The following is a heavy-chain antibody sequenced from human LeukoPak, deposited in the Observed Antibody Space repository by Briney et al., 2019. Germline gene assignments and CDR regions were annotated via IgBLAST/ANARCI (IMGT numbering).Heavy chain of an antibody. Sequence: SETLSLTCTVSGGSLSTYYWSWIRQPAGKGLEWIWRIYASGSTNYNPSLKSRVTMPVETSKNQFSLKVSSVTAADAAVYYCARGMYAVAGTSWFDPWGPGTLVTVS. CDR1: GGSLSTYY. V-gene: IGHV4-4*07. D-gene: IGHD6-19*01. J-gene: IGHJ5*02. CDR3: ARGMYAVAGTSWFDP. CDR2: IYASGST.